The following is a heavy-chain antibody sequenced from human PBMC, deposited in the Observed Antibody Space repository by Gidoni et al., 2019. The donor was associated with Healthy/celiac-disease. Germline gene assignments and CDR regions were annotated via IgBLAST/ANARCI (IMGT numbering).Heavy chain of an antibody. D-gene: IGHD6-6*01. V-gene: IGHV4-34*01. Sequence: HVQLQQWGAGLLKPSETLSLTCAVYGWSFSGYYWSWIRQPPGKGLEWIGEINHSGSTNYNPTLKSRVTISVDTSKNQFSLKLSSVNAADTAVYYCARLGSSSHPYVDYWGQGTLVTVSS. CDR2: INHSGST. CDR3: ARLGSSSHPYVDY. J-gene: IGHJ4*02. CDR1: GWSFSGYY.